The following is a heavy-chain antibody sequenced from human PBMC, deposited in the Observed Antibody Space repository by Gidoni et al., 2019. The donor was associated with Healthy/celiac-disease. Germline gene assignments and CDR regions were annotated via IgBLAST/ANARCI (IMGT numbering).Heavy chain of an antibody. Sequence: QVQLVQSGAEVKKPGASVKVSCKVSGYTLTEFSMHWVRQAPGKGLEWMGGFDPEDGETSYAQKFQGRVTMTEDTSTDTAYMELSSLRSEDTAVYYCATVWAYCGGDCYPGDYWGQGTLVTVSS. D-gene: IGHD2-21*02. CDR3: ATVWAYCGGDCYPGDY. V-gene: IGHV1-24*01. CDR1: GYTLTEFS. J-gene: IGHJ4*02. CDR2: FDPEDGET.